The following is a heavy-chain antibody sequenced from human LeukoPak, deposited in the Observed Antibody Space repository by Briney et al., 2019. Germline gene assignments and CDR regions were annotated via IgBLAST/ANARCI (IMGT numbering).Heavy chain of an antibody. J-gene: IGHJ6*03. D-gene: IGHD1-14*01. CDR1: GGSFSGYY. CDR3: ARGPRTGGTRYYYYYYMDV. V-gene: IGHV4-34*01. CDR2: VNHSGST. Sequence: SETLSLTCAVYGGSFSGYYWSWIRQPPGKGLEWIGEVNHSGSTNYNPSLKSRVTISVDTSKNQFSRKLSSVTAADTAVYYCARGPRTGGTRYYYYYYMDVWGKGTTVTVSS.